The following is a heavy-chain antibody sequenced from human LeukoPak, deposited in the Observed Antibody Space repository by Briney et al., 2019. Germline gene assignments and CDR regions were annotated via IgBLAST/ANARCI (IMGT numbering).Heavy chain of an antibody. V-gene: IGHV4-34*01. CDR2: INHSGST. CDR3: ARDIGYPDY. Sequence: PSETLSLTCAVSGGSFSGYYWSWIRQPPGKGLEWIGEINHSGSTNYNPSLKSRVTISVDTSKNQFSLKLSSVNAADTAVYYCARDIGYPDYWGQGTLVTVSS. CDR1: GGSFSGYY. D-gene: IGHD5-18*01. J-gene: IGHJ4*02.